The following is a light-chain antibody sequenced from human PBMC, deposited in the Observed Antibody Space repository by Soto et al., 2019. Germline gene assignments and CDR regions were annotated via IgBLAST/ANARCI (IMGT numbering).Light chain of an antibody. CDR1: SGHSSYA. CDR3: QAWGTGIHVV. CDR2: LDSDGSH. Sequence: QTVLTQSPSASASLGASVKLTCTLSSGHSSYAIAWHQQQPEKGPRYLMKLDSDGSHTKGDAIPDRFSGSSSGAERYLPISLLQSGVGVDYNLQAWGTGIHVVFGGGTKRTVL. J-gene: IGLJ2*01. V-gene: IGLV4-69*01.